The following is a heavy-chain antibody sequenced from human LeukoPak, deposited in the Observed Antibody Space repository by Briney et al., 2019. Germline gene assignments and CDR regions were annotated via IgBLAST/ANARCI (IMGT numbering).Heavy chain of an antibody. V-gene: IGHV4-34*01. Sequence: PSETLSLTCAVYGGSFSGYYWSWIRQPPGKGLEWIGEINHSGSTNYNPSLKSRVTISVDTSKNQFSLKLSSVTAADTAVYHCASTTGTTDYWGQGTLVTVSS. CDR2: INHSGST. D-gene: IGHD1-1*01. J-gene: IGHJ4*02. CDR1: GGSFSGYY. CDR3: ASTTGTTDY.